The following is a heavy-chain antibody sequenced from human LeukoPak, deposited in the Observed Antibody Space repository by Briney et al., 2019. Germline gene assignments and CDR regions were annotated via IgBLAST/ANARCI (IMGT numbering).Heavy chain of an antibody. V-gene: IGHV3-23*01. J-gene: IGHJ4*02. CDR3: AKGKEYYYSSGSYYDY. CDR1: GFTFSSYA. D-gene: IGHD3-10*01. Sequence: GGSLRLSCAASGFTFSSYAMSWVRQAPGKGLEWVSAISGSGGSTYYADSVKGRFTISRDNSKNTLYLQMNSLRAEDTAVYYCAKGKEYYYSSGSYYDYWGQGTLVTVSS. CDR2: ISGSGGST.